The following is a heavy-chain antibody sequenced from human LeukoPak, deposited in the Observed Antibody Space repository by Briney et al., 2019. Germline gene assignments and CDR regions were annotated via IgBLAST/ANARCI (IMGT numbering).Heavy chain of an antibody. V-gene: IGHV1-2*02. J-gene: IGHJ3*02. CDR2: INPNSGGT. CDR1: GYTFTGYY. CDR3: ARDKESIAARVSKLSYAAFDI. D-gene: IGHD6-6*01. Sequence: ASVKVSCKASGYTFTGYYMHWVRQAPGQGLEWMGWINPNSGGTNYAQKFQGRVTVTRDTSISTAYMELGRLRSDDTAVYYCARDKESIAARVSKLSYAAFDIWGQGTMVTVSS.